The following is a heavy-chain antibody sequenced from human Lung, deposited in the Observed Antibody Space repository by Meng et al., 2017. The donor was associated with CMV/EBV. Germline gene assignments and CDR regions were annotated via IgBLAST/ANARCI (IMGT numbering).Heavy chain of an antibody. CDR3: ARDPGARRWLQCQY. D-gene: IGHD5-24*01. CDR2: ISYDGGSE. CDR1: GFSLRYYA. Sequence: SCAASGFSLRYYAMNWVRQAPGKGLEWVAVISYDGGSEDYADSVKGRFTVSRDDSKDTVYLQMNSLRAEDTGVYYCARDPGARRWLQCQYWGQGTLVTVSS. J-gene: IGHJ4*02. V-gene: IGHV3-30*04.